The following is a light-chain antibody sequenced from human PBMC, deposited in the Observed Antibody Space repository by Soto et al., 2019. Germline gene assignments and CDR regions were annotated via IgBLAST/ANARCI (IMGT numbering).Light chain of an antibody. CDR3: QQLNSYPFT. CDR2: AAS. CDR1: QGVGSN. V-gene: IGKV3-15*01. J-gene: IGKJ3*01. Sequence: EIVMTQSPGTLSVSPGERATLSCRASQGVGSNLAWYQQRPGQAPRLLIYAASTRATDIPARFTGRGSGTEFTLTISSLQSEDFATYYCQQLNSYPFTFGPGAKVDIK.